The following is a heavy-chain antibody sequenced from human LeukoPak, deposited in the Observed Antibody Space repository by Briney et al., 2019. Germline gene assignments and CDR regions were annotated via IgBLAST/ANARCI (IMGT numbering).Heavy chain of an antibody. D-gene: IGHD3-22*01. CDR3: ARVGNYYDSSGSDY. V-gene: IGHV1-69*04. CDR1: GGTFSSYA. CDR2: IIPILGIA. J-gene: IGHJ4*02. Sequence: ASVKVSCKASGGTFSSYAISWVRQAPGQGLEWMGRIIPILGIANYAQKFQGRVTITADKSTSTAYMELSSLRSEDTAVYYCARVGNYYDSSGSDYWGQGTLVTVSS.